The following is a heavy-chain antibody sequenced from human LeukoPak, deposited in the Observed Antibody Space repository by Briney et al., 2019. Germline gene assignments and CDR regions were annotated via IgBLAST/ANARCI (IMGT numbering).Heavy chain of an antibody. V-gene: IGHV4-30-4*01. J-gene: IGHJ6*02. D-gene: IGHD3-22*01. CDR1: GGSISSGDYY. Sequence: PSEILSLTCTVSGGSISSGDYYWSWIRQPPGKGLEWIGYIYYSGSTYYNPSLKSRVTISVDTSKNQFSLKLSSVTAADTAVYYCARDSLYYDSSGYSAYYYYYGMDVWGQGTTVTVSS. CDR3: ARDSLYYDSSGYSAYYYYYGMDV. CDR2: IYYSGST.